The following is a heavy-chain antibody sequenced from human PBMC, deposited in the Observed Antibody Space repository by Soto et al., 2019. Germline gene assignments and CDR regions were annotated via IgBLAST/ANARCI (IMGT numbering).Heavy chain of an antibody. J-gene: IGHJ6*03. Sequence: PSETLSLTCSVSGGSISSSTNYWGWIRQPQGRGMEWIGSVYYGGSTYYNPSLKSRVTISVDTSKNQFSLKLSSVTAADTAVYYCASGYSGYDDYYYYMDVWGKGTTVTVSS. V-gene: IGHV4-39*07. D-gene: IGHD5-12*01. CDR2: VYYGGST. CDR1: GGSISSSTNY. CDR3: ASGYSGYDDYYYYMDV.